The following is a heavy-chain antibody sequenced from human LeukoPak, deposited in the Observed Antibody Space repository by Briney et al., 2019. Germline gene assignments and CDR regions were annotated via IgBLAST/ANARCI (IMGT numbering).Heavy chain of an antibody. V-gene: IGHV4-59*11. CDR2: IYYSGST. J-gene: IGHJ4*02. D-gene: IGHD2-2*01. CDR3: ARHRVPAAPFDY. Sequence: SETLSLTCTVSGGSISSHYWSWIRQPPGKGLEWIGYIYYSGSTNYNPSLKSRVTISVDTSKNQFSLKLSSVTAADTAVYYCARHRVPAAPFDYWGQGTLVTVSS. CDR1: GGSISSHY.